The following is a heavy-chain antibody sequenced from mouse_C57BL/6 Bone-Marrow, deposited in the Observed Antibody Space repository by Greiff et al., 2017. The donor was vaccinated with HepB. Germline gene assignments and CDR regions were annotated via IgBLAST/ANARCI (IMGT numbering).Heavy chain of an antibody. CDR1: GFTFTDYY. CDR2: IRNKANGYTT. Sequence: EVNLVESGGGLVQPGGSLSLSCAASGFTFTDYYMSWVRQPPGKALEWLGFIRNKANGYTTEYSASVKGRFTISRDNSQSILYLQMNALRAEDSATYYFASLYGNYGAYWGQGTLVTVSA. CDR3: ASLYGNYGAY. V-gene: IGHV7-3*01. J-gene: IGHJ3*01. D-gene: IGHD2-1*01.